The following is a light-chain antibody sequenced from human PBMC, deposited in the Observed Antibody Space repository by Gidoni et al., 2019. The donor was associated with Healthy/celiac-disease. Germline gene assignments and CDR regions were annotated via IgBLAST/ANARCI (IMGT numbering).Light chain of an antibody. J-gene: IGLJ1*01. CDR3: QVWDSSSDHYV. CDR1: NIGSKS. Sequence: SYVLTQPPSVSVAPGTTARITCGGNNIGSKSVHWYQQKPGQAPVLVVYDESDRPSGIPERFSGSNSGNTATLTISRVEAGDEADYYCQVWDSSSDHYVFGTGTKVTVL. CDR2: DES. V-gene: IGLV3-21*03.